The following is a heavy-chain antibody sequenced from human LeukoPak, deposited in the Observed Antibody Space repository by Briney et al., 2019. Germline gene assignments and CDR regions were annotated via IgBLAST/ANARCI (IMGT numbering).Heavy chain of an antibody. Sequence: GGSLRLSCAASGFTFSSYEMNWVRQAPGRGLEWVSYISSSGSTIYYADSVKGRFTISRDNAKNSLYLQMNSLRVEETAVYYCARDRGSYSYSFDPWGQGTLVTVSS. D-gene: IGHD2-15*01. CDR3: ARDRGSYSYSFDP. CDR1: GFTFSSYE. V-gene: IGHV3-48*03. J-gene: IGHJ5*02. CDR2: ISSSGSTI.